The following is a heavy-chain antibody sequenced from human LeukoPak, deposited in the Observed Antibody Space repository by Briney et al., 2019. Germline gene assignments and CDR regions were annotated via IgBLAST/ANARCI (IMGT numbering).Heavy chain of an antibody. V-gene: IGHV4-39*07. Sequence: SETLSLTCTVSGDSINSYYWSWIRQPPGKGLEWIGSIYYSGSTYYNPSLKSRVTISVDTSKNQFSLKLSSVTAADTAVYYCARREGYSYGYVFFRPYYFDYWGQGTLVTVSS. D-gene: IGHD5-18*01. CDR1: GDSINSYY. CDR3: ARREGYSYGYVFFRPYYFDY. CDR2: IYYSGST. J-gene: IGHJ4*02.